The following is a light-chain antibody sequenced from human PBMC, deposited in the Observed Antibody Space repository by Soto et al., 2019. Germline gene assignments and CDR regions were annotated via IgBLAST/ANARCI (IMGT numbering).Light chain of an antibody. V-gene: IGLV1-40*01. CDR2: GNN. CDR3: QSYDSSLSGYV. CDR1: SSNIGAGYD. J-gene: IGLJ1*01. Sequence: QSVLTQPPSVSGAPGQRVTISCTGSSSNIGAGYDVHWYQQLPGTAPKLLIYGNNNRPSGVPDRFSGSKSGTSASLAITGLQAEDEADYYCQSYDSSLSGYVFGTGTKATVL.